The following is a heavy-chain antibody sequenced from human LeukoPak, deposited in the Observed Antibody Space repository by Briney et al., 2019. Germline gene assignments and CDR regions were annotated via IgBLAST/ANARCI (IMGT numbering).Heavy chain of an antibody. CDR2: ISGNGDNT. V-gene: IGHV3-43*02. J-gene: IGHJ2*01. Sequence: HPGESLRLSCAASGFTFSNYAIHWVRQVPGKGLEWLSLISGNGDNTDYAESVKGRFTVSRDNSRNSLYLQMSGLRVEDTALFYCAKDGYKAAGYFDLWGRGTLVTVSS. D-gene: IGHD6-13*01. CDR3: AKDGYKAAGYFDL. CDR1: GFTFSNYA.